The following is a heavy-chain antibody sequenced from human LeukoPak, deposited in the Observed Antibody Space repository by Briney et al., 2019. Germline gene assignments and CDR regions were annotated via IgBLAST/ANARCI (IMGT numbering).Heavy chain of an antibody. CDR1: GFTFSTYA. V-gene: IGHV3-23*01. CDR3: AKDGKIGGGSPGDSFDI. D-gene: IGHD3-16*01. J-gene: IGHJ3*02. Sequence: GGSLVLSCAASGFTFSTYALSWVRQPPGKGLEWVSVIDGSGRVKFYADSAQGRFTISRDNSKNTLYLQMYSLRVEDTAVYYCAKDGKIGGGSPGDSFDIWGPGTMVTVSS. CDR2: IDGSGRVK.